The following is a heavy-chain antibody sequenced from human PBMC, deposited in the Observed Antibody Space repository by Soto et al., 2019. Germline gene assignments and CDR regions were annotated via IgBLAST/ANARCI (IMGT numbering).Heavy chain of an antibody. CDR2: INPSGGST. Sequence: QVQLVQSGAEVKKPGASVKVSCKASGYTFTSYYMHWVRQAPGPGLEWMGIINPSGGSTSYAQKFQGRVTMTRDTSTSTVYMGLSRLSSEDTADYSCAREPLVYCSGGSCWGGMDVWGQGTTVTVSS. CDR1: GYTFTSYY. D-gene: IGHD2-15*01. J-gene: IGHJ6*02. CDR3: AREPLVYCSGGSCWGGMDV. V-gene: IGHV1-46*01.